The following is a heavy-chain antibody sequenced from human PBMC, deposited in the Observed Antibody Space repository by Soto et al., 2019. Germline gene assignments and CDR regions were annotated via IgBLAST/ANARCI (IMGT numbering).Heavy chain of an antibody. J-gene: IGHJ4*02. D-gene: IGHD1-26*01. Sequence: EVQLLESGGGLVQPGGSLRLSCAASGFTFSSYAMSWLRQAPGKGLEWVSSITGSGGNTFYADSVKGRFTISRDNSKNTLFLQMNSLRAEDTPLYYCAKAVGSQQFDYWGQGTLVTVSS. CDR1: GFTFSSYA. CDR2: ITGSGGNT. CDR3: AKAVGSQQFDY. V-gene: IGHV3-23*01.